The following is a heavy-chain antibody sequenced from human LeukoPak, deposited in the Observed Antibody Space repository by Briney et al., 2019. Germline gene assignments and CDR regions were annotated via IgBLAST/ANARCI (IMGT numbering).Heavy chain of an antibody. Sequence: GGSLRLSCAASGFTLSSYSMNWVRQAPGKGLEWVSSISSSSSYIYFADSVKGRFTISRDNAKNSLYLQMNSLGAEDTAVYYCARGEPVAGIFTGFDYWGQGTLVTVSS. CDR1: GFTLSSYS. D-gene: IGHD6-19*01. CDR2: ISSSSSYI. V-gene: IGHV3-21*01. CDR3: ARGEPVAGIFTGFDY. J-gene: IGHJ4*02.